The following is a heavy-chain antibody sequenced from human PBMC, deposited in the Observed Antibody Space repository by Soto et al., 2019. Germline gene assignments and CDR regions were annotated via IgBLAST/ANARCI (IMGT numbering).Heavy chain of an antibody. J-gene: IGHJ4*02. CDR3: ARGRRDYYAGGDWVPLAY. CDR1: GYTFTNYD. D-gene: IGHD2-21*01. CDR2: MNPDSGDT. Sequence: QVQLVQSGAEVKKPGASVKVSCKASGYTFTNYDINWVRQATGQGLEWMGWMNPDSGDTRYAQEFQGRVTMTRDPSISTAYMELSSLRSEDTAVYYCARGRRDYYAGGDWVPLAYWGQGTLVIVSS. V-gene: IGHV1-8*01.